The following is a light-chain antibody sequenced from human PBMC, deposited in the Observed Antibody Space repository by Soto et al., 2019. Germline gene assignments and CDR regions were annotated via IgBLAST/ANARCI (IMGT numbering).Light chain of an antibody. J-gene: IGKJ1*01. CDR1: QSISSW. Sequence: SAFTLSATIGDRVTITCRASQSISSWLAWYQQKPGKAPKLLIYAASTLKSGVPPRFSGSGSGTDFTLAISSLQPEDSETYSCLQDINYPSTFGHG. V-gene: IGKV1-5*01. CDR3: LQDINYPST. CDR2: AAS.